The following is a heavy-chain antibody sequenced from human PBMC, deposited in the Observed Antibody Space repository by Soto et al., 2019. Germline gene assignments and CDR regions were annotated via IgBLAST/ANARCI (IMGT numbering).Heavy chain of an antibody. CDR1: GYNSATNW. D-gene: IGHD1-26*01. CDR2: IYPRDFDT. Sequence: GESLKISCKGSGYNSATNWIAWVRQMPGKGLEWMGIIYPRDFDTRYSPSFHGQVTITADKSINTAYLQWASLKASDTAMYYCARHRDGYSASLYNWLDKWAQGTLVNVSS. V-gene: IGHV5-51*01. CDR3: ARHRDGYSASLYNWLDK. J-gene: IGHJ5*02.